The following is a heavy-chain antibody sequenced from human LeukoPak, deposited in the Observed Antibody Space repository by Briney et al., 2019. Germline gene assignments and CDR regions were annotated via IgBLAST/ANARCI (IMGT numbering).Heavy chain of an antibody. V-gene: IGHV3-23*01. J-gene: IGHJ6*02. Sequence: PGGSLRLSCAASGFTFSSYAMSWFRQAPGKGLEWVSIVSGSGGITNSADSVKGRFTISRDNSKNTVYLEMNSLRAEDTAVYYCARDESPAVRGVIHYYYGMDVWGQGTTVTVSS. CDR1: GFTFSSYA. CDR2: VSGSGGIT. D-gene: IGHD3-10*01. CDR3: ARDESPAVRGVIHYYYGMDV.